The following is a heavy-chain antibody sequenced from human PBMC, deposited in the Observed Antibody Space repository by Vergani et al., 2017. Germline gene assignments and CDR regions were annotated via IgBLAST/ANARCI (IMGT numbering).Heavy chain of an antibody. V-gene: IGHV1-69*06. CDR3: ARALLHYYDNSGRLDAFDI. Sequence: QVQLVQSGAEVKKPGSSVKVSCKASGGTFSSYAISWVRQAPGQGLEWMGGIIPIFGTANYAQKFQGRVTSTADKSTSTADMELSSLRSEDTAVYYCARALLHYYDNSGRLDAFDIWGQGTMVTVSS. J-gene: IGHJ3*02. CDR1: GGTFSSYA. CDR2: IIPIFGTA. D-gene: IGHD3-22*01.